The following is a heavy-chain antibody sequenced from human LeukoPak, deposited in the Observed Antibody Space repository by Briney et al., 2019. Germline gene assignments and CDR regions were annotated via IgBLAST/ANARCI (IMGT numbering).Heavy chain of an antibody. CDR1: GASVSGSDSN. Sequence: PSETLSLTCTVSGASVSGSDSNWGWVRQPPGKGLEWIGNVYYSGSTAYNPSLKSRVTMSVDTSKNQFSLKMTSVTAADTAVYYCTRLSKGRYFDYIFDYWGQGTLVTVPS. CDR2: VYYSGST. J-gene: IGHJ4*02. V-gene: IGHV4-39*01. CDR3: TRLSKGRYFDYIFDY. D-gene: IGHD3-9*01.